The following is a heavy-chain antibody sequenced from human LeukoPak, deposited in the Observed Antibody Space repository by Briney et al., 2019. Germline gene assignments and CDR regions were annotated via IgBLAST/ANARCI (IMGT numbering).Heavy chain of an antibody. V-gene: IGHV1-69*13. CDR1: GGTFSSYA. CDR3: ARTGTLPYYYYYGMDV. Sequence: GASVNVSCKASGGTFSSYAISWVRQAPGQRLEWMGGNIPIFGTANYAQKFQGRDTNTADESTSTAYMELSSLRSEDTAVYYCARTGTLPYYYYYGMDVWGKGTTVTVSS. D-gene: IGHD1-7*01. CDR2: NIPIFGTA. J-gene: IGHJ6*04.